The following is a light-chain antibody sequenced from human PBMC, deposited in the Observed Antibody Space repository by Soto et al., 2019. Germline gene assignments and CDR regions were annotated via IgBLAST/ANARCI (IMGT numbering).Light chain of an antibody. J-gene: IGKJ2*01. CDR1: QSVASS. Sequence: EIVMTQSPATLSVSPGGRATLSCRASQSVASSLAWYQQKPGQAPRLLIFGASTRANGVTARFTGSGSGTEFTLIISSLQPEDSAIYYCQQYNDWPRYSFGQGTKLEIK. CDR3: QQYNDWPRYS. V-gene: IGKV3-15*01. CDR2: GAS.